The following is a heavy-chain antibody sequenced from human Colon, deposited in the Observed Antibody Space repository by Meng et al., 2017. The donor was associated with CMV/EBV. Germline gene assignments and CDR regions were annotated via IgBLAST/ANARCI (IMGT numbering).Heavy chain of an antibody. V-gene: IGHV1-18*01. Sequence: ASVTVSCMTSGYIFTSYGISWVRQAPGQDLEWMGWINTYNGNTHYAQKLQGRVTMTTDTSTSTAYMELRSLRSDDTAVYYCATNKNGDYTFFDYWGQGTRVTVSS. CDR1: GYIFTSYG. CDR3: ATNKNGDYTFFDY. D-gene: IGHD4-17*01. CDR2: INTYNGNT. J-gene: IGHJ4*02.